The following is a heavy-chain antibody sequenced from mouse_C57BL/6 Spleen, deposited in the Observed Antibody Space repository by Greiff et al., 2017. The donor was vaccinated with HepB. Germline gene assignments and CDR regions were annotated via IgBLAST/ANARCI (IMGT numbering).Heavy chain of an antibody. CDR2: IDPSDSYT. J-gene: IGHJ2*01. CDR3: ARWGWDGRYFDY. D-gene: IGHD4-1*01. Sequence: QVQLQQPGAELVMPGASVKLSCKASGYTFTSYWMHWVKQRPGQGLEWIGEIDPSDSYTNYNQKFKGQSTLTVDKSSSTAYMQLSSLTSEDSAVYYCARWGWDGRYFDYWGQGTTLTVSS. V-gene: IGHV1-69*01. CDR1: GYTFTSYW.